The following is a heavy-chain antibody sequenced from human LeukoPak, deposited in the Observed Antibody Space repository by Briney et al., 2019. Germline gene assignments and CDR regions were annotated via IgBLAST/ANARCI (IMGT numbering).Heavy chain of an antibody. CDR1: GGSISSSRYY. CDR2: INHSGST. J-gene: IGHJ4*02. CDR3: ARVGYSSGWYLDY. V-gene: IGHV4-39*07. D-gene: IGHD6-19*01. Sequence: SETLSLTCTISGGSISSSRYYWSWIRQPPGKGLEWIGEINHSGSTNYNPSLKSRVTISVDTSKNQFSLKLSSVTAADTAVYYCARVGYSSGWYLDYWGQGTLVTVSS.